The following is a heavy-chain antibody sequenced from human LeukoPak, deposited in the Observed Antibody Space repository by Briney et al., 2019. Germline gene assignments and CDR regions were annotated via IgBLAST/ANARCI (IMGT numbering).Heavy chain of an antibody. D-gene: IGHD2-2*01. CDR1: DYTLTGYY. Sequence: GASVKVSCKASDYTLTGYYMHWVRQATGQGLEWMGWINPNSGGTNYAQKFQGRVTMTRDTSISTAYMELSRLRSDDTAVYYCARGGGSTSRQTLGAFDIWGQGTMVTVSS. CDR2: INPNSGGT. CDR3: ARGGGSTSRQTLGAFDI. J-gene: IGHJ3*02. V-gene: IGHV1-2*02.